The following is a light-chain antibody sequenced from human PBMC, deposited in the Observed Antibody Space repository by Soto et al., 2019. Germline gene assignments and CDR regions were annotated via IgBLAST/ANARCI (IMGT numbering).Light chain of an antibody. CDR3: CSYAGSGTFYV. V-gene: IGLV2-23*02. CDR2: EVN. CDR1: SSDFGTYNL. Sequence: QSALTQPASVSGSPGQSITISCTGTSSDFGTYNLVSWYQQHPGKAPKLMIYEVNKRPSGVFNRFSGSKSGNTASLTISGLQAEDEADYYCCSYAGSGTFYVFGTGTKVTVL. J-gene: IGLJ1*01.